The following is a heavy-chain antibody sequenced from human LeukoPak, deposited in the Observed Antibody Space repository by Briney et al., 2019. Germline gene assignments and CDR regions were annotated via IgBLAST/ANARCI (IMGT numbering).Heavy chain of an antibody. CDR1: GGSISSYY. CDR3: ARLRKGGLAF. D-gene: IGHD2-15*01. J-gene: IGHJ3*01. V-gene: IGHV4-59*12. CDR2: IYYSGST. Sequence: SETLSLTCTVSGGSISSYYWSWMRQPPGKGLEWIGYIYYSGSTNYNPSLKSRVTISVDTSKNQFSLKLSSVTAADTAVYYCARLRKGGLAFWGQGTMVTVSS.